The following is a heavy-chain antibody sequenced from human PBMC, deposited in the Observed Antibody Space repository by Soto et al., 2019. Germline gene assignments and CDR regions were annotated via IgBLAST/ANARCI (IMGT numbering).Heavy chain of an antibody. V-gene: IGHV3-30*04. CDR2: ISYDGSNK. Sequence: VGSLRLSCAASGFTFSFYAMHWVRQAPGNGLEWVAFISYDGSNKYYADSVKGRFTISRDNSKNTLYLQMNSLRAEDTAVYYCAKDVVVGATTGLGDYYYYYGMDVWGQGTTVTVSS. CDR1: GFTFSFYA. CDR3: AKDVVVGATTGLGDYYYYYGMDV. D-gene: IGHD1-26*01. J-gene: IGHJ6*02.